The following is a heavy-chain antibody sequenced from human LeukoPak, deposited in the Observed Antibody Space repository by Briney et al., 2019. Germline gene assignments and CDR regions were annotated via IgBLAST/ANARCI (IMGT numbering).Heavy chain of an antibody. CDR2: ISWNSGSI. J-gene: IGHJ4*02. V-gene: IGHV3-9*01. D-gene: IGHD6-19*01. CDR3: AKGSYTSGWY. CDR1: GFTFDDYA. Sequence: GGSLRLSCAASGFTFDDYAMHWVRQAPGKGLEWVSGISWNSGSIGYADSVKGRFTISRDNAKNSLYLQMNSLRAEDTAVYYCAKGSYTSGWYWGQGTLVTVSS.